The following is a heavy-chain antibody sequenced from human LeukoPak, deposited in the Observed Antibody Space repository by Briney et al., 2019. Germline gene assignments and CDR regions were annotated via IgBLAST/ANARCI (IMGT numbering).Heavy chain of an antibody. CDR1: GGSISSYY. J-gene: IGHJ5*02. V-gene: IGHV4-4*07. CDR2: IYTSGST. Sequence: SETLSLTCTVSGGSISSYYWSWIRQPAGKGLEWIGRIYTSGSTNYNPSLKSRVTMSVDTSTNQFSLKLSSVTAADTAVYYCARGTYSNYVHNWFDPWGQGTLVTVSS. D-gene: IGHD4-11*01. CDR3: ARGTYSNYVHNWFDP.